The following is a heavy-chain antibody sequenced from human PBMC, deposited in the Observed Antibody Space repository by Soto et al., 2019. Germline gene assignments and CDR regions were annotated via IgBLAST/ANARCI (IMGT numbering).Heavy chain of an antibody. CDR1: GYSFTSYW. CDR3: ARGSWWFGELSPYDY. V-gene: IGHV5-10-1*01. CDR2: IDPSDSYT. Sequence: GESLKISCKGSGYSFTSYWISWVRQMPGKGLEWMGRIDPSDSYTNYSPSFQGHVTISADKSISTAYLQWSSLKASDTAMYYCARGSWWFGELSPYDYWGQGTLVTVSS. J-gene: IGHJ4*02. D-gene: IGHD3-10*01.